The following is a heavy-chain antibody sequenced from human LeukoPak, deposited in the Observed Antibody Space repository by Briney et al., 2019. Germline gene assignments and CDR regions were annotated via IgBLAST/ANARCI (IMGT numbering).Heavy chain of an antibody. Sequence: PSETLSLTCTVSGGSISSSSYYWGWIRQPPGKGLEWIGEINHSGSTNYNSSLKSRVTISVDTSKNQFSLKLSSVTAADTAVYYCARLHPTYYDILTCYYNNGFDYWGQGTLVTVSS. CDR3: ARLHPTYYDILTCYYNNGFDY. J-gene: IGHJ4*02. CDR2: INHSGST. V-gene: IGHV4-39*07. CDR1: GGSISSSSYY. D-gene: IGHD3-9*01.